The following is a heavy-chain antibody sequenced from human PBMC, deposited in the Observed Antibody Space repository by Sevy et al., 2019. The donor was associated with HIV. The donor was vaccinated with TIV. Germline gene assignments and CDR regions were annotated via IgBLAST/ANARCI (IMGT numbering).Heavy chain of an antibody. V-gene: IGHV3-11*06. CDR3: AREVGAYLDY. Sequence: GGSLRLSCAASGFTFSDHYMSWIRQAPGKGLEWISYISGSNTYTNYADSVKGRFTISRDNAKNSLYLQMNYLRAEDAAMYYCAREVGAYLDYWGQRTLVTVSS. CDR2: ISGSNTYT. CDR1: GFTFSDHY. D-gene: IGHD1-26*01. J-gene: IGHJ4*02.